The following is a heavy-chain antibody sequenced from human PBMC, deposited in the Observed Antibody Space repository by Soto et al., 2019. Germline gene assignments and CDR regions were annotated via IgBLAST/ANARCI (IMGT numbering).Heavy chain of an antibody. Sequence: SETLSLTCTVSGGSISSGDYYWSWIRQPPGKGLEWIGYIYYSGSTYYNPSLKSRVTISVDTSKNQFSLKLSSVTAADTAVYYCARAHYYGSGSYVHYGMDVWGQGTTVTVS. CDR2: IYYSGST. D-gene: IGHD3-10*01. CDR1: GGSISSGDYY. V-gene: IGHV4-30-4*01. CDR3: ARAHYYGSGSYVHYGMDV. J-gene: IGHJ6*02.